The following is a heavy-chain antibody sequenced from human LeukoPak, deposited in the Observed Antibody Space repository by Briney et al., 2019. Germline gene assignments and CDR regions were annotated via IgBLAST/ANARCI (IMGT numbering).Heavy chain of an antibody. CDR2: ISYDGSNK. Sequence: PGKSLRLSCAASGFTFSSYAMHWVRHAQGKGLEWVAVISYDGSNKNYADSLKGRFTISRDNSKNTLYLQMNSLRPEDTAIYYCARLSIQWTPEMYYFDYWGQGTLVTVSS. V-gene: IGHV3-30*04. CDR3: ARLSIQWTPEMYYFDY. D-gene: IGHD5-12*01. CDR1: GFTFSSYA. J-gene: IGHJ4*02.